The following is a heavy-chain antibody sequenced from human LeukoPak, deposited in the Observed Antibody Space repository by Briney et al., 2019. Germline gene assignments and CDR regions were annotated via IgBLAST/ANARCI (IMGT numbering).Heavy chain of an antibody. CDR2: IYHSGST. Sequence: SETLSLTCAVSGGSISSSNWWSWVRQPPGKGLEWIGEIYHSGSTNYNPSLKSRVTISVDTSKNQFSLKVSSVTAADTAVYYCARDNCSGGSCYSGVFDYWGQGTLVTVSS. CDR1: GGSISSSNW. V-gene: IGHV4-4*02. J-gene: IGHJ4*02. CDR3: ARDNCSGGSCYSGVFDY. D-gene: IGHD2-15*01.